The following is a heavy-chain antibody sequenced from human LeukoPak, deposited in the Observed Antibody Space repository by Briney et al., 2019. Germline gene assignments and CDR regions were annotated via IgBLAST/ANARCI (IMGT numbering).Heavy chain of an antibody. CDR1: GFTFSSYA. Sequence: GGSLRLSCAASGFTFSSYAMHWVRQAPGKGLEWVAVISYDGSNKYYADSVKGRFTISRDNSKNTLYLQMNSLRAEDTAVYYCASGYCSGTSCYPYYYGMDVWGKGTTVTVSS. V-gene: IGHV3-30*04. CDR3: ASGYCSGTSCYPYYYGMDV. J-gene: IGHJ6*04. CDR2: ISYDGSNK. D-gene: IGHD2-2*03.